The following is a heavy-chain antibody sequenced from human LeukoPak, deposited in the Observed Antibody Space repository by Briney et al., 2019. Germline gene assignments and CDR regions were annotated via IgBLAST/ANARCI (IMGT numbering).Heavy chain of an antibody. Sequence: SAETLSLTCSVYGRSFIRYYWSWLRHPPGKGLEGIGEIKNSGTTNSNTSLKCRVTTSVDTSKNQSSLRLSSVTAAHTAVYYCASRATLSLETYYYYRMDVWGQGTTVTVSS. CDR1: GRSFIRYY. D-gene: IGHD3-16*01. V-gene: IGHV4-34*01. CDR2: IKNSGTT. J-gene: IGHJ6*02. CDR3: ASRATLSLETYYYYRMDV.